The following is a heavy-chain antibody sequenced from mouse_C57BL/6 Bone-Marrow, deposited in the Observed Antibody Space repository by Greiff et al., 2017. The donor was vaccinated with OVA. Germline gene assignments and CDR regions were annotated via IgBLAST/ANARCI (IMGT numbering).Heavy chain of an antibody. CDR2: IDPSDSYT. CDR1: GYTFTSYW. Sequence: QVQLQQPGAELVKPGASVKLSCKASGYTFTSYWMQWVKQRPGQGLEWIGEIDPSDSYTNYNQKFKGKATLTVDTSSSTAYMQLSSLTSEDSAVYYCARGPLGPYYAMDYWGQGTSVTVSS. CDR3: ARGPLGPYYAMDY. V-gene: IGHV1-50*01. D-gene: IGHD3-1*01. J-gene: IGHJ4*01.